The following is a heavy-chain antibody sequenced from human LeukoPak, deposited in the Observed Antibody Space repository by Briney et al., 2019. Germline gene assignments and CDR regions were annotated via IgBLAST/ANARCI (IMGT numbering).Heavy chain of an antibody. D-gene: IGHD3-9*01. CDR3: ASSLADMDPNVFDY. CDR2: IYYSGST. V-gene: IGHV4-59*01. J-gene: IGHJ4*02. CDR1: GGSISSYY. Sequence: PSETLSLTCTVSGGSISSYYWSWIRQPPGKGLEWIGYIYYSGSTNYNPSLKSRVTISVDTSKNQFSLKLSSVTAADKAVYYCASSLADMDPNVFDYWGQGTLVTVSS.